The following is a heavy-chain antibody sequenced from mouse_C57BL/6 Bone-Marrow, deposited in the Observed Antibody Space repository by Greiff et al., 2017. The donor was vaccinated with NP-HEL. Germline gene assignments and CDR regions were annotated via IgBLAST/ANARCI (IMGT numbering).Heavy chain of an antibody. Sequence: EVQLQESGGDLVKPGGSLKLSCAASGFTFSSYGMSWVRQTPDKRLEWVATISSGGSYTYYPDSVKGRFTISRDNAKNTLYLQMSSLKSEDTAMYYCARQEFRGNYFYYYAMDYWGQGTSVTVSS. CDR3: ARQEFRGNYFYYYAMDY. D-gene: IGHD2-1*01. J-gene: IGHJ4*01. CDR1: GFTFSSYG. CDR2: ISSGGSYT. V-gene: IGHV5-6*01.